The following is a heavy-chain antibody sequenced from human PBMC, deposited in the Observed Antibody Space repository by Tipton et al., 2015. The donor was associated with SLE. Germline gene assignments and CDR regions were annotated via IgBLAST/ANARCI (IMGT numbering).Heavy chain of an antibody. CDR2: IYTSGST. Sequence: TLSLTCIVSGGSISSDTYYWSWLRQPAGKGLEWIGHIYTSGSTNYNPSLKTRVTISVDMSKNQFSLKLRSVTAADTAVYYCAGAWQGYCSGGTCYVLDYWGQGTLVTVPS. CDR3: AGAWQGYCSGGTCYVLDY. V-gene: IGHV4-61*09. J-gene: IGHJ4*02. D-gene: IGHD2-15*01. CDR1: GGSISSDTYY.